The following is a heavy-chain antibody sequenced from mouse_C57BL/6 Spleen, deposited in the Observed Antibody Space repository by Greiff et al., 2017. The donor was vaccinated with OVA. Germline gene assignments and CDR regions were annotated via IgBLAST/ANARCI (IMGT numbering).Heavy chain of an antibody. CDR2: ISYDGSN. CDR3: AREDSSGPFAY. J-gene: IGHJ3*01. D-gene: IGHD3-2*02. CDR1: GYSITSGYY. V-gene: IGHV3-6*01. Sequence: EVKVEESGPGLVKPSQSLSLTCSVTGYSITSGYYWNWIRQFPGNKLEWMGYISYDGSNNYNPSLKNRISITRDTSKNQFFLKLNSVTTEDTATYYCAREDSSGPFAYWGQGTLVTVSA.